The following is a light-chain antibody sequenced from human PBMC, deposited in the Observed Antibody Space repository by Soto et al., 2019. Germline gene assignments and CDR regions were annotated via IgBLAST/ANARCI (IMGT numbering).Light chain of an antibody. CDR3: QQYNNWPRT. Sequence: MTQSPATLSVSPGERATLSCRASQSVSSNLAWYQQKPGQAPRLLIYGASTRATGIPARFSGSGSGTECTLTISSLQSEDFAVYYCQQYNNWPRTLGQGTKVDIK. CDR1: QSVSSN. V-gene: IGKV3-15*01. CDR2: GAS. J-gene: IGKJ1*01.